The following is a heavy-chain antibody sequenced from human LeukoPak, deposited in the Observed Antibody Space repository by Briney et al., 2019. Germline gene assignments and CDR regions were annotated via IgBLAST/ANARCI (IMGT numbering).Heavy chain of an antibody. Sequence: PGGSLRLSCAASGFTFSNYWMHWVRQAPGKGVVWVSRIKSDGRTTSYADSVKGRFTISRDNAKNTLYLQLSSLRAEDTAVYYCARRSAVAGTLDYWGQGTLVTVSS. CDR2: IKSDGRTT. D-gene: IGHD6-19*01. CDR3: ARRSAVAGTLDY. J-gene: IGHJ4*02. CDR1: GFTFSNYW. V-gene: IGHV3-74*01.